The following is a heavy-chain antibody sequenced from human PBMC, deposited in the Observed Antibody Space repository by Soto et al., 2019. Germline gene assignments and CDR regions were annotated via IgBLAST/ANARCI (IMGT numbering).Heavy chain of an antibody. D-gene: IGHD1-26*01. J-gene: IGHJ1*01. V-gene: IGHV3-7*01. CDR2: TNQDGSEK. CDR3: SGWVGEAS. Sequence: EEELVESGGGLVQPGGSLRLTCAVSGFSFRSDWMNWVRQAPGKGLEWVAHTNQDGSEKYYVDSVKGRFTIFRDNAKNALYQKMNSLRAGDRAVYYCSGWVGEASWGQGTLVTVSS. CDR1: GFSFRSDW.